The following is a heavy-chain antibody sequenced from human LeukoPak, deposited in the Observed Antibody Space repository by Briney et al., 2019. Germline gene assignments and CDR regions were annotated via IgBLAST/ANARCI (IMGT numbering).Heavy chain of an antibody. V-gene: IGHV1-69*05. D-gene: IGHD3-10*01. CDR2: IIPIFGTA. CDR1: GGTFSSYA. Sequence: ASVKVSCKASGGTFSSYAISWVRQAPGQGLEWMGGIIPIFGTANYAQKFQGRVTITTDESTSTAYMELKDTAVYYCARHTGVYYGSGSYRGWFDPWGQGTLVTVSS. CDR3: ARHTGVYYGSGSYRGWFDP. J-gene: IGHJ5*02.